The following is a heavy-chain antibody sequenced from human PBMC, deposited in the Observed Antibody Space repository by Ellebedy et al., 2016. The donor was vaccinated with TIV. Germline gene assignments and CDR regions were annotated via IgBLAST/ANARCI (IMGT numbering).Heavy chain of an antibody. CDR3: ARGALAGIAVATKDFNY. CDR1: GYTFTSYA. Sequence: ASVKVSCKASGYTFTSYAMHWVRQHAGQRLEWMGWINAGNGNTNYSQKFQGRVTMTRNTSISTAYMELSSLRSGDTAVYYCARGALAGIAVATKDFNYWGQGTLVTVSS. CDR2: INAGNGNT. J-gene: IGHJ4*02. V-gene: IGHV1-3*01. D-gene: IGHD6-19*01.